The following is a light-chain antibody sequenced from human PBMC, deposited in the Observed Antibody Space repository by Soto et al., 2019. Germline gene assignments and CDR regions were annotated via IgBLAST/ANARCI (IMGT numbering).Light chain of an antibody. CDR3: NSYTSSSTRV. CDR1: SSVVCRYNY. V-gene: IGLV2-14*03. CDR2: DVT. J-gene: IGLJ1*01. Sequence: QSALTQPASVSGSPGQSITISCTGTSSVVCRYNYVSWYQQHPGKAPKLMIYDVTYRPSGVSNRFSGSKSGNTASLTISGLQAEDEADYYCNSYTSSSTRVFGTGTKLTVL.